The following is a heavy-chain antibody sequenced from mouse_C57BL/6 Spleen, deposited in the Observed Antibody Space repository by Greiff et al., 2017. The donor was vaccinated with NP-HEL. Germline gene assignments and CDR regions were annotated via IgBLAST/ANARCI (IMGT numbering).Heavy chain of an antibody. D-gene: IGHD2-3*01. CDR2: IYPGDGDT. Sequence: VKLVESGAELVKPGASVKISCKASGYAFSSYWMNWVKQRPGKGLEWIGQIYPGDGDTNYNGKFKGKATLTADKSSSTAYMQLSSLTSEDSAVYFCARRDGNYAMDYWGQGTSVTVSS. CDR3: ARRDGNYAMDY. CDR1: GYAFSSYW. V-gene: IGHV1-80*01. J-gene: IGHJ4*01.